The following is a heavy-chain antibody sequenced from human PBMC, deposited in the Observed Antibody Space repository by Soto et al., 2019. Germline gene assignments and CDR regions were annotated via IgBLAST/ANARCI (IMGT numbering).Heavy chain of an antibody. CDR1: GGSISSGGYY. CDR2: IYYSGST. V-gene: IGHV4-31*03. J-gene: IGHJ6*02. CDR3: ARVVAVASGYDRYYYGMDV. D-gene: IGHD5-12*01. Sequence: SETLSLTCTVSGGSISSGGYYWSWIRQHPGKGLEWIGYIYYSGSTYYNPSLKSRVTISVDTSKNQFSLKLSSVTAADTAVYYCARVVAVASGYDRYYYGMDVWGQGTTVTVSS.